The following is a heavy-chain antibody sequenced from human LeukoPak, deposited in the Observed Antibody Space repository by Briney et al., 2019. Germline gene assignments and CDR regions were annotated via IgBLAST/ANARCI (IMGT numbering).Heavy chain of an antibody. J-gene: IGHJ3*02. CDR1: GYTFTGYY. CDR2: INPNSGGT. V-gene: IGHV1-2*02. Sequence: GASVKVSCKASGYTFTGYYMHWVRQAPGQGLEWMGWINPNSGGTNYAQKFQGRVTMTRDTSISTAYMELSRLRSDDTAVYYCARGYYDSSGYYEIRGPVAFDIWGHGTMVTVSS. CDR3: ARGYYDSSGYYEIRGPVAFDI. D-gene: IGHD3-22*01.